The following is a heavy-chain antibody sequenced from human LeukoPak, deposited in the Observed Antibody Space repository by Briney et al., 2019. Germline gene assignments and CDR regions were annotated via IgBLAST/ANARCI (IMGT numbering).Heavy chain of an antibody. Sequence: ASVKVSCKASGYTFTGYYMHWVRQAPGQGLEWMGWINPNSGGTNYAQKFQGRVTMTRDTSISAAYMELSRLRSDDTAVYYCARMDSSGWYAYFQHWGQGTLVTVSS. V-gene: IGHV1-2*02. D-gene: IGHD6-19*01. J-gene: IGHJ1*01. CDR3: ARMDSSGWYAYFQH. CDR1: GYTFTGYY. CDR2: INPNSGGT.